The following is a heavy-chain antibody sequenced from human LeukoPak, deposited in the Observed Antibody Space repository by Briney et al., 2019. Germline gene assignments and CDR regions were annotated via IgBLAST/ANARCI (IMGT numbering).Heavy chain of an antibody. CDR2: INPSGGST. J-gene: IGHJ4*02. CDR3: ARSWYSGFFDY. CDR1: GYTFTSYY. V-gene: IGHV1-46*01. D-gene: IGHD2-15*01. Sequence: ASVKVSCKASGYTFTSYYMHWVRQAPGQGLEWMGIINPSGGSTSYAQKFQGRVTMTRDMSTSTVYMELSSLRSGDTAVYYCARSWYSGFFDYWGQGTLVTVSS.